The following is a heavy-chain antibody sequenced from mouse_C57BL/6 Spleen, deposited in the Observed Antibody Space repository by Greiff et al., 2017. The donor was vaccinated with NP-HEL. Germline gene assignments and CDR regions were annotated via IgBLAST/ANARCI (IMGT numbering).Heavy chain of an antibody. D-gene: IGHD1-1*01. CDR3: ARTTTRVARGDFDY. CDR1: GFTFSDYG. Sequence: EVKLVESGGGLVKPGGSLKLSCAASGFTFSDYGMHWVRQAPEKGLEWVAYISSGSSTIYYADTVKGRFTISRDNAKNTLFLQMTSLRSEDTAMFYCARTTTRVARGDFDYWRQGTTLTVFS. J-gene: IGHJ2*01. V-gene: IGHV5-17*01. CDR2: ISSGSSTI.